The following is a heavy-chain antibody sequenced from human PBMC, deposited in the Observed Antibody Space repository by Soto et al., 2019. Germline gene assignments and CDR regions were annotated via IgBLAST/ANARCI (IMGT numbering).Heavy chain of an antibody. J-gene: IGHJ4*02. D-gene: IGHD3-22*01. Sequence: GASVKVSCKASGYTFTSYGLSWVRQAPGQGLEWMGWISAYNGNTNYAEKLQGRVTMTTDTSTSTAYMELRSLRSDDTAVYYCARGGQNGYYDRRAIVDYWGQGTLVTVSS. CDR3: ARGGQNGYYDRRAIVDY. V-gene: IGHV1-18*01. CDR2: ISAYNGNT. CDR1: GYTFTSYG.